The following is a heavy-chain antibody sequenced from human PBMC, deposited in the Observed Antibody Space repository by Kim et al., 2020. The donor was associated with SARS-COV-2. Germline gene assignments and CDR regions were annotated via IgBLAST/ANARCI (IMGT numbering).Heavy chain of an antibody. D-gene: IGHD3-10*01. J-gene: IGHJ4*02. CDR1: GFTFSSYS. V-gene: IGHV3-21*01. CDR3: ARDYGSGSYIDY. Sequence: GSLRLSCAASGFTFSSYSMNWVRQAPGKGLEWVSSISSSSSYIYYADSVKGRFTISRDNAKNSLYLQMNSLRAEDTAVYYCARDYGSGSYIDYWGQGTLVTVSS. CDR2: ISSSSSYI.